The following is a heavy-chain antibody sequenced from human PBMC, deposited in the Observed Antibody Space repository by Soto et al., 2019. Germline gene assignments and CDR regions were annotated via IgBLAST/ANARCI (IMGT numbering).Heavy chain of an antibody. CDR1: GFTFSSYA. V-gene: IGHV3-23*01. D-gene: IGHD3-22*01. Sequence: WGSLRLSCAASGFTFSSYAMSWVRQAPGKGLEWVSAISGSGGSTYYADSVKGRFTISRDNSKNTLYLQMNSLRAEDTAVYYCAKAGYDSSPRGWFDPWGQGTLVTVSS. CDR2: ISGSGGST. J-gene: IGHJ5*02. CDR3: AKAGYDSSPRGWFDP.